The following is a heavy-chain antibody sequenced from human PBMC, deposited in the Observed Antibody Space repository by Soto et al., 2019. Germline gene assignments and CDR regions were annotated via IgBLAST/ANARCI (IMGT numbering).Heavy chain of an antibody. D-gene: IGHD2-15*01. J-gene: IGHJ4*02. CDR2: IDPSGGST. CDR1: GYTFIRYY. V-gene: IGHV1-46*01. CDR3: ARDILFDY. Sequence: ASVKVSCKAFGYTFIRYYMHWVRQAPGQGLEWMGIIDPSGGSTSYAQKFQGRVTMTRDTSATTVYMELSSLRSEDTAVYYCARDILFDYWGQGTLVTVSS.